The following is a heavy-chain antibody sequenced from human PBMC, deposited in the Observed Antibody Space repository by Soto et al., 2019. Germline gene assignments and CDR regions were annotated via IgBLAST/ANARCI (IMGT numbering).Heavy chain of an antibody. J-gene: IGHJ1*01. CDR1: GFTFSSYR. D-gene: IGHD4-17*01. V-gene: IGHV3-33*06. CDR3: SKDPFARYGVLPAEYFQL. Sequence: QVQLVESGGGVVQPGRSLRLSCAASGFTFSSYRMHWVRQAPGKGLEWVAVIRYAGSNNYYADSVKGRFTISRDNSKNRLYLHMTSLIAEDTAVYYCSKDPFARYGVLPAEYFQLWGQGTLVTVSS. CDR2: IRYAGSNN.